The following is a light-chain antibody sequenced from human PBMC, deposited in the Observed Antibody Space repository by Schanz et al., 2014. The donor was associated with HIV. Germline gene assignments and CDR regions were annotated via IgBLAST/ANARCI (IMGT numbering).Light chain of an antibody. V-gene: IGLV1-44*01. CDR1: SSNIGSNT. CDR2: NNN. Sequence: QSVLTQPPSASGTPGQRVTISCSGSSSNIGSNTVNWYQQLPGTAPKVLIYNNNQRPSGVPVRFSGSRSDTSASLTITGLQADDEADYYCQSYDSSLRASVFGGGTKLTVL. CDR3: QSYDSSLRASV. J-gene: IGLJ3*02.